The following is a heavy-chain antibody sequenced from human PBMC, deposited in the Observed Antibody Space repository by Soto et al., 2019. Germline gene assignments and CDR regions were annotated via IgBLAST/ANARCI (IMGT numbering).Heavy chain of an antibody. CDR3: VRARVDY. Sequence: EVQLVESGGGLVQSGGSLRLSCATSGFTFNNYWMTWVRQAPGKGLEWVATIKEDGSERYYGDSLRGRFTISRDNDENSLYLQMNSLRVEDTAVYYCVRARVDYWGQGTLVTVSS. CDR2: IKEDGSER. V-gene: IGHV3-7*04. CDR1: GFTFNNYW. J-gene: IGHJ4*02.